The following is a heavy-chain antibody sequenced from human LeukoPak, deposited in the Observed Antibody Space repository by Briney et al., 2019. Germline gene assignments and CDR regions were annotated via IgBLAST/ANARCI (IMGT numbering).Heavy chain of an antibody. CDR2: ISSSGSTI. CDR3: TTELDVRPNHY. D-gene: IGHD1-14*01. V-gene: IGHV3-48*03. Sequence: GGSLRLSCAASGFTFSSYEMNWVRQAPGKGLEWVSYISSSGSTIYHADSVKGRFTISRDNAKNSLYLQMNSLKSEDTAVYYCTTELDVRPNHYWGQGTLVTVSS. CDR1: GFTFSSYE. J-gene: IGHJ4*02.